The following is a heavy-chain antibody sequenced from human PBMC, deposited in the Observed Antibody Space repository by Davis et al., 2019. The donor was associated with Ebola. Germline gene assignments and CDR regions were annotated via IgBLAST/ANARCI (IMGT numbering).Heavy chain of an antibody. CDR3: ARDTSQAY. J-gene: IGHJ4*02. Sequence: GGSLRLSCETSGFIFRNYVMSWVRQAPGKGLEWVAVIWYDGSNKYYADSVKGRFTISRDNSKNTLYLQMNSLRAEDTAVYYCARDTSQAYWGQGTLVTVSS. CDR1: GFIFRNYV. CDR2: IWYDGSNK. V-gene: IGHV3-33*08.